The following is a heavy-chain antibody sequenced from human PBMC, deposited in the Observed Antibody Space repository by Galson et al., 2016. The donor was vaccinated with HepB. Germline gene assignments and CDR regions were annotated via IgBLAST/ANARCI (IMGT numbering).Heavy chain of an antibody. CDR2: VNHSGST. Sequence: SETLSLTCTVYSGSFSGYSWSWIRQPPGKGLEWIGEVNHSGSTNYSPSLKSRVTVSVDTTKMHFSLNMRSVTAADTAVYYCVREKQFGSGPFGMDVWGQGTTVTVSS. CDR1: SGSFSGYS. J-gene: IGHJ6*02. CDR3: VREKQFGSGPFGMDV. V-gene: IGHV4-34*01. D-gene: IGHD3-10*01.